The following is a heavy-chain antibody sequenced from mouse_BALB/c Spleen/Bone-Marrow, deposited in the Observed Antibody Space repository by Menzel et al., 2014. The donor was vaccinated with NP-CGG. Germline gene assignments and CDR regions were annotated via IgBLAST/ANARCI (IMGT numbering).Heavy chain of an antibody. CDR3: ARLGYYGGFAY. CDR2: INPDSSTI. V-gene: IGHV4-1*02. CDR1: GFDFSGFW. D-gene: IGHD2-3*01. Sequence: EVKLVESGGGLVQPGRSLKLSCAASGFDFSGFWMGWVRQAPGKGLEWIGEINPDSSTINYTPSLKDRFIISRDNAKNTLYLQMGKVRSEDTALYYCARLGYYGGFAYWGQGTLVTVSA. J-gene: IGHJ3*01.